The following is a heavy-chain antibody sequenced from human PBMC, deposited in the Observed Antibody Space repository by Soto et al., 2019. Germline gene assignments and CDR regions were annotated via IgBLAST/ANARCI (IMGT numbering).Heavy chain of an antibody. Sequence: QVQLVESGGGVVQPGRSLRLSCAASGFTFSSYGMHWVRQAPGKGLEWVSVISHDGSNKYYADSVKGRFTISRDNSKNTLYLQMNSLRAEDTAVYYCAKGDRIAAAGHFDYWGQGTLLTVSS. CDR2: ISHDGSNK. V-gene: IGHV3-30*18. D-gene: IGHD6-13*01. J-gene: IGHJ4*02. CDR1: GFTFSSYG. CDR3: AKGDRIAAAGHFDY.